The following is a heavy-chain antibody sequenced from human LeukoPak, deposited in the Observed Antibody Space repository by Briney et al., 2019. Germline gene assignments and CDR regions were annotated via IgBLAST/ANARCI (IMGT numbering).Heavy chain of an antibody. Sequence: GGSLRLSCAASGFTFSSYGMHWVRQAPGKGLEWVAFIRYDGSNKYYADSVKGRFTISRDNSKNTLYLQTNSLRAEDTAVYYCAKAAAGTLAFDIWGQGTMVTVSS. J-gene: IGHJ3*02. D-gene: IGHD6-25*01. CDR3: AKAAAGTLAFDI. CDR1: GFTFSSYG. CDR2: IRYDGSNK. V-gene: IGHV3-30*02.